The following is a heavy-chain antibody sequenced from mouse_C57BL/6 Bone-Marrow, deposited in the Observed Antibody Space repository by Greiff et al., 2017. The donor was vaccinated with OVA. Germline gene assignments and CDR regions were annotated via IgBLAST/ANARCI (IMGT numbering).Heavy chain of an antibody. V-gene: IGHV3-6*01. D-gene: IGHD2-1*01. Sequence: ESGPGLVKPSQSLSLTCSVTGYSITSGYYWNWIRQFPGNKLEWMGYISYDGSNNYNPSLKNRISITRDTSKNQFFLKLNSVTTEDTATYYCARDNGNPAYWGQGTLVTVSA. J-gene: IGHJ3*01. CDR2: ISYDGSN. CDR1: GYSITSGYY. CDR3: ARDNGNPAY.